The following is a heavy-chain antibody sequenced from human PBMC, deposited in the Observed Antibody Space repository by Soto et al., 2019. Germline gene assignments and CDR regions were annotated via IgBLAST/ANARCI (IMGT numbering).Heavy chain of an antibody. CDR1: GFSLSTRGVG. J-gene: IGHJ3*02. Sequence: QITLKESGPTLVKPTQTLTLTCTFSGFSLSTRGVGVGWIRQPPGKSLEWLVLIYWDDDKRYSPSLKSRLPITKDYSKNQVVLTMTKRGPVDTASYYCAHSTYALRYFVDAFDIWGQGTMFTVSS. CDR2: IYWDDDK. CDR3: AHSTYALRYFVDAFDI. V-gene: IGHV2-5*02. D-gene: IGHD3-9*01.